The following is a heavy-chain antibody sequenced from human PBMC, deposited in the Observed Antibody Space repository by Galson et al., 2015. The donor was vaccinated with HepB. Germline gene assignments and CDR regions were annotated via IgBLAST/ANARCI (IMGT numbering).Heavy chain of an antibody. J-gene: IGHJ5*02. CDR3: ARLPPRRELPEGGWFDP. D-gene: IGHD1-26*01. Sequence: ETLSLTCTVSGGSISSYYWSWIRQPPGKGLEWIGYIYYSGSTNYNPSLKSRVTISVDTSKNQFSLKLSSVTAADTAVYYCARLPPRRELPEGGWFDPWGQGTLVTVSS. CDR2: IYYSGST. CDR1: GGSISSYY. V-gene: IGHV4-59*01.